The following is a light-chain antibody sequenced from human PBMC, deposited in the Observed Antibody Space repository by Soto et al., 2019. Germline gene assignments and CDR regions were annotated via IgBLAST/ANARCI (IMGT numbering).Light chain of an antibody. CDR1: QGISTY. J-gene: IGKJ1*01. CDR3: QRTYRTRT. V-gene: IGKV1-39*01. CDR2: DAS. Sequence: DIQMTQSPSSLSASAGDRVTITCRASQGISTYLKWYQHRPGKAPKLLIFDASTLQKGVASRFSGSGSGTEFNLTNPSLQPEDFATYYCQRTYRTRTFGPGTAVDMK.